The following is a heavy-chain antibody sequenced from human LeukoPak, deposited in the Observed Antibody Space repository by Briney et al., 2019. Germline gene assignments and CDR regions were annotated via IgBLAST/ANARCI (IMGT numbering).Heavy chain of an antibody. V-gene: IGHV3-48*01. CDR2: ISSSSSTI. CDR3: AREGYCSGGSCYEY. D-gene: IGHD2-15*01. J-gene: IGHJ4*02. CDR1: GFTFSSYS. Sequence: GGSLRLSCAASGFTFSSYSMNWVRQAPGKGLEWVSYISSSSSTIYYADSVKGRFTISRDNAKNSLYLQMNSLRAEDTAVYYCAREGYCSGGSCYEYWGQGTLVTVSS.